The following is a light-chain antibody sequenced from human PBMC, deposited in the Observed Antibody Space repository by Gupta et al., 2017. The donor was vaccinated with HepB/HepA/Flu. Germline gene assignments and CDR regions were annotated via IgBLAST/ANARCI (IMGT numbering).Light chain of an antibody. J-gene: IGKJ1*01. CDR1: QSVNNNY. Sequence: DIVLTQSPGTLSLSPGERATLSCRASQSVNNNYLAWYQQRPGQAPRLLIFDTSSRAAGIPDRFSGSGSGTEFTLTISRREPEDFAVYYCQHQDNSPGTFGQGTKVDIK. V-gene: IGKV3-20*01. CDR2: DTS. CDR3: QHQDNSPGT.